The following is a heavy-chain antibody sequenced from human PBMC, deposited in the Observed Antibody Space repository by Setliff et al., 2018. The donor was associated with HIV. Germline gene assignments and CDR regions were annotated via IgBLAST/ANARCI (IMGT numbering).Heavy chain of an antibody. J-gene: IGHJ4*02. CDR2: VSSSSSYT. V-gene: IGHV3-21*04. CDR3: AKGYFDWLRAGTFDY. D-gene: IGHD3-9*01. CDR1: GFTFSSYS. Sequence: PGGSLRLSCAASGFTFSSYSMNWVRQAPGKGLEWVSYVSSSSSYTHYADSVKGRFTISRDNSKNTVYLQMNSLRAEDTAVYYCAKGYFDWLRAGTFDYWGQGSLVTVSS.